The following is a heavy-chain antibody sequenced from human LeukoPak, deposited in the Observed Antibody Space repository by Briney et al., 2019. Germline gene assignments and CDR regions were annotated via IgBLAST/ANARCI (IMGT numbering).Heavy chain of an antibody. CDR1: GFTFSSYS. Sequence: GSLRLSCAASGFTFSSYSMNWVRQAPGQGLEWVPSISHISSNIYYADSVKGRFTISRDNAKNSLYLQMHSLRAEDTAVYYCGRQAAPDYWGQGTLVTVSS. D-gene: IGHD2-15*01. V-gene: IGHV3-21*01. J-gene: IGHJ4*02. CDR3: GRQAAPDY. CDR2: ISHISSNI.